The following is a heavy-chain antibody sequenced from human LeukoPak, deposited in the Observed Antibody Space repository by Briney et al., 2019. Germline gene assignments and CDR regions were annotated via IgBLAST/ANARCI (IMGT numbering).Heavy chain of an antibody. CDR1: GYTFIDHY. D-gene: IGHD3-22*01. CDR3: AKEVHYYDSSDYFPLGY. J-gene: IGHJ4*02. Sequence: ASVKVSCKASGYTFIDHYMHWVRQAPGQGLEWMGWIDPNSGGTHYAQKFQGRVTMTRDTSISTAYMELSRLTSDDTAVYYCAKEVHYYDSSDYFPLGYWGQGTLITVSS. V-gene: IGHV1-2*02. CDR2: IDPNSGGT.